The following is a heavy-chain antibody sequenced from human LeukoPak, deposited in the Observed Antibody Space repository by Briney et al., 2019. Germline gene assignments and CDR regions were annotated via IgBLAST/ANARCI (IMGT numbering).Heavy chain of an antibody. D-gene: IGHD2-2*02. CDR1: GFTFSSYS. CDR3: ARGAIVVPAAITYYFDY. Sequence: GGSLRLSCAASGFTFSSYSMNWVRQAPGKGLEWVSSISSSSSYIYYADSVKGRFTISRDNAKNSLYLQMNSLRAEDTAVYYCARGAIVVPAAITYYFDYWGQGTLVTVSS. V-gene: IGHV3-21*01. CDR2: ISSSSSYI. J-gene: IGHJ4*02.